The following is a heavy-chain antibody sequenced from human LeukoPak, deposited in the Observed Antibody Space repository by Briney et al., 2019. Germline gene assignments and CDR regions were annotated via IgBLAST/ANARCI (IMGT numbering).Heavy chain of an antibody. V-gene: IGHV3-21*01. Sequence: SGGSLRLSCAASGFTFSSYSMNWVRQAPGKGLEWVSSISSSSSYIYYADSVKGRFTISRDNAKNLLYLQMNSLRAEDTAVYYCARDRQWPTFFNDAFDIWGQGTMVTVSS. CDR1: GFTFSSYS. CDR3: ARDRQWPTFFNDAFDI. J-gene: IGHJ3*02. CDR2: ISSSSSYI. D-gene: IGHD6-19*01.